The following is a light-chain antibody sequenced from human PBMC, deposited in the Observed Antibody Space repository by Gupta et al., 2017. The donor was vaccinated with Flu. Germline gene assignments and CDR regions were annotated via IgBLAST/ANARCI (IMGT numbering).Light chain of an antibody. V-gene: IGLV3-9*01. J-gene: IGLJ2*01. CDR2: RDS. Sequence: TCGGDSIGSRSVNWYQQQAGQAPTLVIYRDSNRPPGIPDRFSASNSRNTATLTITGAQGGDEADYYCQVWASSTAFVGGGTKLTVL. CDR1: SIGSRS. CDR3: QVWASSTAF.